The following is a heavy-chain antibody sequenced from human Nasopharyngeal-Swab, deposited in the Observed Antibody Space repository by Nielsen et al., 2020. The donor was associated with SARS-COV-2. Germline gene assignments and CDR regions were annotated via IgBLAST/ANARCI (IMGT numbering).Heavy chain of an antibody. CDR3: ARVKRSITIFGVVIEYYLDY. D-gene: IGHD3-3*01. J-gene: IGHJ4*02. Sequence: ASVKVSCKASGYTFTSYAMNWVRQAPGQGLEWMGWINTNTGNPTYAQGFTGRFVFSLDTSVSTAYLQISSLKAEDTAVYYCARVKRSITIFGVVIEYYLDYWGQGTLVTVSS. CDR2: INTNTGNP. V-gene: IGHV7-4-1*02. CDR1: GYTFTSYA.